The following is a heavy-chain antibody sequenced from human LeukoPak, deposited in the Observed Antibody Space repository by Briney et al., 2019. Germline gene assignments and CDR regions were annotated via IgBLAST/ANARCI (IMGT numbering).Heavy chain of an antibody. D-gene: IGHD5-18*01. Sequence: PSETLSLTCTVSGGSISSYYWSWIRQPPGKGMEWIGYIYYSGSTNYNPSLKSRVTISVDTSKNQFSLKLGSVTAADTAVYYCARGSYGHWYFDLWGRGTLVTVSS. J-gene: IGHJ2*01. CDR1: GGSISSYY. CDR2: IYYSGST. V-gene: IGHV4-59*08. CDR3: ARGSYGHWYFDL.